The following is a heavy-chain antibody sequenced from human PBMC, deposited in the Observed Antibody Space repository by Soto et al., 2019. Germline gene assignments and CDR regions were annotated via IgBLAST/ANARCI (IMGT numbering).Heavy chain of an antibody. CDR2: ISAYNGNT. V-gene: IGHV1-18*01. CDR1: GYRFSANG. D-gene: IGHD2-8*01. Sequence: QVQLVQSGGEMKEPGASVKVSCKASGYRFSANGVGWVRQAPGQGLEWIGWISAYNGNTRVAQQHQGRVTLTTDTSTNAAHMELRSLRSDDTAIYYCARTEGRSTRGDYWGQGTLVTVSS. CDR3: ARTEGRSTRGDY. J-gene: IGHJ4*02.